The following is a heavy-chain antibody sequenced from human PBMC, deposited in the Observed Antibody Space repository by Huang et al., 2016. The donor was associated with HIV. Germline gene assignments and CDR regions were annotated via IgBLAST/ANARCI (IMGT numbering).Heavy chain of an antibody. CDR1: GYTFTSVG. J-gene: IGHJ3*02. Sequence: QIQLMQSGPELQQHGASVKVSCKASGYTFTSVGITWVRQAPGQGPEWMGRISASMGDMEYAQKVQGRVTLTTDTSTNIAYMELRSLRSDDTAKYYCARDPKYHRIGYYRQRRGIDIWGQGTMVIVSS. CDR3: ARDPKYHRIGYYRQRRGIDI. V-gene: IGHV1-18*01. CDR2: ISASMGDM. D-gene: IGHD3-22*01.